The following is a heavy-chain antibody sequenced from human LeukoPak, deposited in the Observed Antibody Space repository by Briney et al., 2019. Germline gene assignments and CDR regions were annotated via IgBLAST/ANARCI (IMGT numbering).Heavy chain of an antibody. CDR1: GFTFSSYE. CDR3: ARVAQERGYDFDY. V-gene: IGHV3-48*03. CDR2: ISSSGSTI. D-gene: IGHD1-1*01. J-gene: IGHJ4*02. Sequence: PGGSLRLSCAASGFTFSSYEMNWVRQAPGKGLEWVSYISSSGSTIYYADSVKGRFTISRDNAKNSLYLQMNSLRAEDTAVYYCARVAQERGYDFDYWGQGTLVTVSS.